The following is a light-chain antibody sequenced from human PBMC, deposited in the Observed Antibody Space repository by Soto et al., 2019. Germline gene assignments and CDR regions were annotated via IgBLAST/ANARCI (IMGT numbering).Light chain of an antibody. V-gene: IGKV3-15*01. Sequence: EIVMTQSPATLSLSPGERATLSCRASQTVSSNLAWYQQKPGQAPRLLIYGASTRATGIAARFSGSGSGTEFTLTISSLQSEDFAVYYCQQYNNWPWPFGQGTKVDI. J-gene: IGKJ1*01. CDR1: QTVSSN. CDR3: QQYNNWPWP. CDR2: GAS.